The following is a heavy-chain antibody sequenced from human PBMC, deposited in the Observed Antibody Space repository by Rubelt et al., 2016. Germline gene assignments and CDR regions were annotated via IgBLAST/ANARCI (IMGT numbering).Heavy chain of an antibody. V-gene: IGHV3-21*01. CDR1: GFTFSSYS. Sequence: GGGLVKPGGSLRLSCAVSGFTFSSYSMNWVRQAPGKGLEWVSSISSSSSYTNYADSVKGRFTISRDNAKNTLFLQMNSLRAEDTAEYYCARDLGYSSGWPLDYWGQGTLVTVSS. CDR2: ISSSSSYT. D-gene: IGHD6-19*01. J-gene: IGHJ4*02. CDR3: ARDLGYSSGWPLDY.